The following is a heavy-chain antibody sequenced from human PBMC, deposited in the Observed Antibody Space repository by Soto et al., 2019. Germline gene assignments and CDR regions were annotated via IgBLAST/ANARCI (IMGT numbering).Heavy chain of an antibody. CDR2: IYYNGGT. CDR1: GGSVSNYY. V-gene: IGHV4-59*08. J-gene: IGHJ3*02. Sequence: ETLSLTCTVSGGSVSNYYWSWIRQPPGKGLEWIGYIYYNGGTNYNPSLTSRITLSVDTSKNQLSLKLTSVSAADTAVYYCARQPPDTAAFDIWGQGTMVTVSS. CDR3: ARQPPDTAAFDI. D-gene: IGHD5-18*01.